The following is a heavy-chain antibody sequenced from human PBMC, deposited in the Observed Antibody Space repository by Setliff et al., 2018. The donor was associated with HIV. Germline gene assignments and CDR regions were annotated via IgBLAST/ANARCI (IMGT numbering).Heavy chain of an antibody. D-gene: IGHD2-2*01. V-gene: IGHV4-4*07. CDR1: GGSISTYY. J-gene: IGHJ4*02. CDR2: VSTSGST. CDR3: ARLDCSSSSGFVDY. Sequence: SETLSLTCTVSGGSISTYYWSWIRQPAGKGLEWIGRVSTSGSTNYNPSLKSRVTISVDTSKNQFSLKLSSVTAADTAVYYCARLDCSSSSGFVDYWGQGTLVTVSS.